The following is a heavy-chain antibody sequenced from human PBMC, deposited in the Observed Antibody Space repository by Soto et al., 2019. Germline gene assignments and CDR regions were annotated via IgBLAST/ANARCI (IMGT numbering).Heavy chain of an antibody. CDR2: INAGNGNT. CDR3: ASGSSSSLHYYYYYGMDV. V-gene: IGHV1-3*01. Sequence: ASVKVSCKASGYTFTSYAMHWVRQAPGQRLEWMGWINAGNGNTKYSQKFQGRVTITRDTSASTAYMELSSLRPEDTAVYYCASGSSSSLHYYYYYGMDVWGQGTTVTVSS. J-gene: IGHJ6*02. CDR1: GYTFTSYA. D-gene: IGHD6-6*01.